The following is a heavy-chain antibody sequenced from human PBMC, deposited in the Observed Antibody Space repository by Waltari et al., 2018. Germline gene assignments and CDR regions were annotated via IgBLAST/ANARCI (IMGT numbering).Heavy chain of an antibody. D-gene: IGHD3-22*01. V-gene: IGHV4-31*03. J-gene: IGHJ3*02. CDR2: IYYSGRT. CDR3: ARGGVFSSGFDACDI. CDR1: GGSISSGGYS. Sequence: QVQLQESGPGLVKPSQTLSLTCTVSGGSISSGGYSWSWIRQHPGKGLEWIGYIYYSGRTYYNPSLKMRVTISAATSKNQFSLKRRPVTAADTAVYYCARGGVFSSGFDACDIWGQGTMVTVSS.